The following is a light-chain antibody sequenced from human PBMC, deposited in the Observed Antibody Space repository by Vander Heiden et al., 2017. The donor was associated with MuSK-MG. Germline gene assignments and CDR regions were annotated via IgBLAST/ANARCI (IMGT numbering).Light chain of an antibody. Sequence: QSALSQPASVSGSPGQSITISCTGTSSDVGAWNFVSWYQQHPGKAPNLIIYDVTDRPSGVSTRFSGSKSGNVASLTISGLQAEDEADYYCSSYSDWTTVFGGGTKLTVL. V-gene: IGLV2-14*03. J-gene: IGLJ3*02. CDR1: SSDVGAWNF. CDR2: DVT. CDR3: SSYSDWTTV.